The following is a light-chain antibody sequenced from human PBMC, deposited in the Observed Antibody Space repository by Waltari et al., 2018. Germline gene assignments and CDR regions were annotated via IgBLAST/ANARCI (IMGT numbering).Light chain of an antibody. V-gene: IGKV3-15*01. CDR2: RAS. J-gene: IGKJ4*01. CDR3: QQYDSYLLT. CDR1: QSASTS. Sequence: ELVMTQSPATLSVSPGERASLSCRASQSASTSLAWYQQTPGQAPRLLLHRASTRAAGIPGRFSGSGSGTEFTLTISSLQSEDSAIYYCQQYDSYLLTFGGGTKVEIK.